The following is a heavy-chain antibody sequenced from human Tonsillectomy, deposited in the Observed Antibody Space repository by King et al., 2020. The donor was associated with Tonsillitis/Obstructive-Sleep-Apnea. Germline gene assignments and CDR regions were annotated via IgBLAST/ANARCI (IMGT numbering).Heavy chain of an antibody. CDR2: ISYDGSNK. D-gene: IGHD1-14*01. Sequence: HVQLVESGGGVVQPGRSLRLSCAASGFTFSSYAMHWVRQAPGKGLDWVAVISYDGSNKYYADSVKGRFTISRDNSKNTLYLQMNSLRAEETAVYYCARDGRRGYYMDVWGKGTTVTVSS. J-gene: IGHJ6*03. CDR3: ARDGRRGYYMDV. V-gene: IGHV3-30*01. CDR1: GFTFSSYA.